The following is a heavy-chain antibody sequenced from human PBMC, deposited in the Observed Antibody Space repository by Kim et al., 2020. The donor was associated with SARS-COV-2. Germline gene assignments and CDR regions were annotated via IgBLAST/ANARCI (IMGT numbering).Heavy chain of an antibody. CDR1: GDSMSYSY. CDR3: ARDSNIIVGYLYFDV. D-gene: IGHD6-25*01. V-gene: IGHV4-59*01. Sequence: SETLSLTCFVSGDSMSYSYWSWIRQSPGKGLEWIGYVYRGSTSYKASLESRVTISLDSSKKQVSLKMHSVTAADTAVYFCARDSNIIVGYLYFDVWGKGT. CDR2: VYRGST. J-gene: IGHJ6*03.